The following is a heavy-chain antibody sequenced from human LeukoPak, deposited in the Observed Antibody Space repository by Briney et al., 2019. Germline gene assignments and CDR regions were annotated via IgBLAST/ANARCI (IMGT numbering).Heavy chain of an antibody. V-gene: IGHV3-53*01. J-gene: IGHJ4*02. CDR2: IYSGGTT. D-gene: IGHD6-19*01. CDR3: ARAYSSGWYYFDY. CDR1: GFTVSSKD. Sequence: GGSLRLSCAASGFTVSSKDMSWVRQAPGKGLEWVSAIYSGGTTYYADSVKGRFTISRDNSKNTLYFQMNSLRAEDTVVYYCARAYSSGWYYFDYWGQGTLVTVSS.